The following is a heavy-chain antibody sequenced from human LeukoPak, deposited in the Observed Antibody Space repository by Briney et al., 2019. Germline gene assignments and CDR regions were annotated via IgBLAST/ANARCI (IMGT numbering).Heavy chain of an antibody. J-gene: IGHJ6*02. D-gene: IGHD6-6*01. CDR1: GFTFDDYA. CDR2: ISWNSGSI. CDR3: AKDRVAARDGMDV. V-gene: IGHV3-9*01. Sequence: GRSLRLSCAASGFTFDDYAMHWVRQAPGKGLEWVSGISWNSGSIGYADSVKGRFTISRDNAKNSLYLQMNSLRAEDTALYYCAKDRVAARDGMDVWGQGTTVTVSS.